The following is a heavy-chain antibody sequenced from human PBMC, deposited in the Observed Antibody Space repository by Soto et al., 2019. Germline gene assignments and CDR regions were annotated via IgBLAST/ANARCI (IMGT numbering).Heavy chain of an antibody. J-gene: IGHJ3*02. CDR1: GGSISSGGYY. CDR3: ARGGGIVLMVYAIDPDAFDI. V-gene: IGHV4-31*03. D-gene: IGHD2-8*01. CDR2: IYYSGST. Sequence: SETLSLTCTVSGGSISSGGYYWSWIRQHPGKGLEWIGYIYYSGSTYYNPSLKSRVTISVDTSKNQFSLKLSSVTAADTAVYNCARGGGIVLMVYAIDPDAFDIWGQGTMVTVS.